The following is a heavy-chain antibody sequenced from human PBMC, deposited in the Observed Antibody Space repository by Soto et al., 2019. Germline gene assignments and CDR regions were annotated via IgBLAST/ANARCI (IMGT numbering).Heavy chain of an antibody. CDR1: GYTFTGYY. Sequence: ASVKVSCKASGYTFTGYYIHWVRQSPGQGLEWMGVINPRGDSTTYTQKFQGRVTMTSDPSTSTVYVELSSLRSEDTALYYCGSSSGIAVDLGGWRPYYFDYSGQGTQVTVST. CDR3: GSSSGIAVDLGGWRPYYFDY. CDR2: INPRGDST. D-gene: IGHD6-19*01. V-gene: IGHV1-46*03. J-gene: IGHJ4*02.